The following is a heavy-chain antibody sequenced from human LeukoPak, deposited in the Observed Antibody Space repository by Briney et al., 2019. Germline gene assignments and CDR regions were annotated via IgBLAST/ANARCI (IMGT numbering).Heavy chain of an antibody. V-gene: IGHV3-7*01. Sequence: PGGSLRLSCAASGFTFSSYWMSWVRQAPGKGLEWVANIKQDGSEKYYVDSVKGRFTISRDNAKNSLYLQMNSLRAEDTAVYYCARLYYYDSRGFDYWGQGTLVTVSS. CDR1: GFTFSSYW. D-gene: IGHD3-22*01. J-gene: IGHJ4*02. CDR3: ARLYYYDSRGFDY. CDR2: IKQDGSEK.